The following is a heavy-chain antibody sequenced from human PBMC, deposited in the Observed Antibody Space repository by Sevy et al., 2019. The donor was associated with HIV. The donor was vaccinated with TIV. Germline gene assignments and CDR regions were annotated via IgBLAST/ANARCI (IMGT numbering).Heavy chain of an antibody. V-gene: IGHV3-21*01. CDR2: ISSDSNYI. CDR3: AGPDATGGMDV. CDR1: GFMFSNYS. Sequence: GGSLRLSCAASGFMFSNYSMNWVRQAPGKGLEWVSSISSDSNYIYYADSVKGRFTISRDNAKNSLYLQMNSLRAEDTAVYYCAGPDATGGMDVWGQGSTVTVSS. J-gene: IGHJ6*02.